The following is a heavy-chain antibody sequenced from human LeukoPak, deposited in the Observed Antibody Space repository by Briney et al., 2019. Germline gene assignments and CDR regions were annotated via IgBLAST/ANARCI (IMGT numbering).Heavy chain of an antibody. CDR1: GGTFSSYA. V-gene: IGHV1-69*13. CDR3: ARGTYCSSTSCTYRPHPYYYYYYMDV. J-gene: IGHJ6*03. Sequence: GASVKVSCKASGGTFSSYAISWVRQAPGQGLEWKGGIIPIFGTANYAQKFQGRVTITADESTSTAYMELSSLRSEDTAVYYCARGTYCSSTSCTYRPHPYYYYYYMDVWGKGTTVTVSS. D-gene: IGHD2-2*01. CDR2: IIPIFGTA.